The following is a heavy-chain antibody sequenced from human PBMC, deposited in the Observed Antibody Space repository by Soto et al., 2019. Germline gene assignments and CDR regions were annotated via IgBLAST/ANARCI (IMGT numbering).Heavy chain of an antibody. D-gene: IGHD2-8*01. J-gene: IGHJ6*03. CDR1: GGSFSGYY. CDR2: INHSGST. CDR3: ARGPVGGYCTNGVCYYYYYYMDV. V-gene: IGHV4-34*01. Sequence: SETLSLTCAVYGGSFSGYYWSWIRQPPGKGLEWIGEINHSGSTNYNPSLKSRVTISVDTSKNQFSLKLSSVTAADTAVYYCARGPVGGYCTNGVCYYYYYYMDVWGKGTTVTVSS.